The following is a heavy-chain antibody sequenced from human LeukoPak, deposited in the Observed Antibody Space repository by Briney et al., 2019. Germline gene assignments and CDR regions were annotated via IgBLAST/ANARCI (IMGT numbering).Heavy chain of an antibody. CDR2: MNQDGSQK. J-gene: IGHJ4*02. D-gene: IGHD1-26*01. CDR3: ARDLGSDY. Sequence: GGSLRLSCAASGFTFSSYWMNWVRQAPGKGLEWVANMNQDGSQKYYVDSVKGRFTISRDNAKNSPYLQMNSLRAEDTAVYYCARDLGSDYWGQGTLVTVSS. V-gene: IGHV3-7*01. CDR1: GFTFSSYW.